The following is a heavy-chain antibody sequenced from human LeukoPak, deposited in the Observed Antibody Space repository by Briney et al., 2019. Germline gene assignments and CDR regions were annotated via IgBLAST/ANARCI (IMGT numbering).Heavy chain of an antibody. CDR1: GFTFSSYA. J-gene: IGHJ1*01. Sequence: GGSLRLSCAASGFTFSSYAMSWVRQVPGKGLEWVSVISGSGDNTYYADSVKGRFTISRDNSKNMLYLQMNSLRAEDTAVYYCAREGSSGYYLPTKYFQHWGQGTLVTVSS. V-gene: IGHV3-23*01. CDR3: AREGSSGYYLPTKYFQH. D-gene: IGHD3-22*01. CDR2: ISGSGDNT.